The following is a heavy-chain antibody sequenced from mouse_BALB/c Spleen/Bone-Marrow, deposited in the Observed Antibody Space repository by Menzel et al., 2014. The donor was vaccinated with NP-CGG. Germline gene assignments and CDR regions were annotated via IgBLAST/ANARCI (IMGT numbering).Heavy chain of an antibody. D-gene: IGHD1-1*01. V-gene: IGHV1-9*01. Sequence: QVTLKVCGAELMKPGASVKISCKATGYTFSSYWIEWVKQRPGHGLEWIGEILPGRGSTNYNEKFKGKATFTSDTSSNTAYMQLSSLTSEDSAVYYCAGWDTTAMDYWGQGTSVTVSS. CDR2: ILPGRGST. J-gene: IGHJ4*01. CDR3: AGWDTTAMDY. CDR1: GYTFSSYW.